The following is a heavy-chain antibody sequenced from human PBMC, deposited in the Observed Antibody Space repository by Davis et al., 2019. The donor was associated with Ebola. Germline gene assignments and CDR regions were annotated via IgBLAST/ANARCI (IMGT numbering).Heavy chain of an antibody. CDR2: INHSGST. CDR3: ARGKMTTVTTFDY. J-gene: IGHJ4*02. D-gene: IGHD4-17*01. V-gene: IGHV4-34*01. Sequence: MPSETLSLTCAVYGGSFSGYYWSWIRQPPGKGLEWIGEINHSGSTNYNPSLKSRVTISVDTSKNQFSLKLSSVTAADTAVYYCARGKMTTVTTFDYWGQGTLVTVSS. CDR1: GGSFSGYY.